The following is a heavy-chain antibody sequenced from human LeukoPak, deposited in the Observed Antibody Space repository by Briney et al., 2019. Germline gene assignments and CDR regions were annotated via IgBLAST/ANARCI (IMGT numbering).Heavy chain of an antibody. CDR1: GGTFSSYA. J-gene: IGHJ6*02. CDR3: ARRCFPGSYFDYYGMDV. D-gene: IGHD1-26*01. CDR2: IIPIFGTA. V-gene: IGHV1-69*13. Sequence: GASVKVSCKASGGTFSSYAISWVRQAPGQGLGWMGGIIPIFGTANYAQKFQGRVTITADESTSTAYMELSSLRSEDTAVYYCARRCFPGSYFDYYGMDVWGQGTTVTVSS.